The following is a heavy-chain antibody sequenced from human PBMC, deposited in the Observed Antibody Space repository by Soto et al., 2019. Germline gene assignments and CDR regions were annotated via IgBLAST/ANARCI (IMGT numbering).Heavy chain of an antibody. CDR1: GFTFSSYA. Sequence: QVQLVESGGGVVQPGRSLRLSCAASGFTFSSYAMHWVRQAPGKGLEWVAVISYDGSNKYYADSVKGRFTISRDNSKNTLYLQMNSLRAEDTAVYYCASSRLSIAVAVLSYWGQGTLVTVSS. J-gene: IGHJ4*02. D-gene: IGHD6-19*01. CDR3: ASSRLSIAVAVLSY. CDR2: ISYDGSNK. V-gene: IGHV3-30-3*01.